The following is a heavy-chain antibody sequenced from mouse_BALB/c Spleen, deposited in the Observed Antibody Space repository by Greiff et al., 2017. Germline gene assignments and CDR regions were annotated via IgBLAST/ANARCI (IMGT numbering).Heavy chain of an antibody. V-gene: IGHV3-2*02. J-gene: IGHJ1*01. CDR2: ISYSGST. Sequence: EVKLVVSGPGLVKPSQSLSLTCTVTGYSITSDYAWNWIRQFPGNKLEWMGYISYSGSTSYNPSLKSRISITRDTSKNQFFLQLNSVTTEDTATYYCARAVPSWYFDVWGAGTTVTVSS. CDR1: GYSITSDYA. CDR3: ARAVPSWYFDV. D-gene: IGHD1-1*01.